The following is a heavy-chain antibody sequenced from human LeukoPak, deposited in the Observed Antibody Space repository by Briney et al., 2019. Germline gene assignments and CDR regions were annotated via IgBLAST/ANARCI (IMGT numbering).Heavy chain of an antibody. J-gene: IGHJ4*02. Sequence: SETLSLTCAVYGVSFGGYYWTWIRQSPEKGLEWIGEINNLGSTSYNPSLSSRVLMSLDTSKNQFSLRLSSVPAADPAVYYCARGGGGPRLGNWGQGTLVTVS. CDR2: INNLGST. V-gene: IGHV4-34*01. CDR3: ARGGGGPRLGN. D-gene: IGHD2-15*01. CDR1: GVSFGGYY.